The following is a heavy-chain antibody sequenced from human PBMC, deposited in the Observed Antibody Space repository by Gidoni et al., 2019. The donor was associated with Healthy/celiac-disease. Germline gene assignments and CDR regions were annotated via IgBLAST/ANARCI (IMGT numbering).Heavy chain of an antibody. V-gene: IGHV3-21*01. D-gene: IGHD2-21*02. CDR2: ISSSSSYI. Sequence: EVQLVESGGGLVKPGGSLRLSCAASGFTFSRYSMNWVRQAPGKGLEWVSSISSSSSYIYYADSVKGRFTISRDNAKNSLYLQMNSLRAEDTAVYYCARGIVVVTAIPGYFDYWGQGTLVTVSS. CDR3: ARGIVVVTAIPGYFDY. CDR1: GFTFSRYS. J-gene: IGHJ4*02.